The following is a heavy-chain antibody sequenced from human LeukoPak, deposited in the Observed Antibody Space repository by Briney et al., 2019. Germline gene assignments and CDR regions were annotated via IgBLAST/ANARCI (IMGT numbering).Heavy chain of an antibody. CDR1: GGSFSGYY. V-gene: IGHV4-34*01. Sequence: PSETLSLTCAVYGGSFSGYYWSWIRQPPGKGLEWIGEINHSGSTNYNPSLKSRVTISVDTSKNQFSLKLSSVTAADTAVYYCARFEYSSSWYDYWGQGTLVTVSS. J-gene: IGHJ4*02. CDR2: INHSGST. D-gene: IGHD6-13*01. CDR3: ARFEYSSSWYDY.